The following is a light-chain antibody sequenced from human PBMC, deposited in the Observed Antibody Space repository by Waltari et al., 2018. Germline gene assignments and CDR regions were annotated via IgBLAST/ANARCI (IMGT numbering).Light chain of an antibody. V-gene: IGLV2-23*02. Sequence: QAALTQPASVSGSPGQSITIYCSGTSSDVGGYDYVSWYQHHPDKAPKLMIYDVSKPPAGVSNRFSGSKSGNTASLTLSGLQAEDEADYYCCSYAGSGTWVFGGGTKLTVL. CDR1: SSDVGGYDY. CDR2: DVS. J-gene: IGLJ2*01. CDR3: CSYAGSGTWV.